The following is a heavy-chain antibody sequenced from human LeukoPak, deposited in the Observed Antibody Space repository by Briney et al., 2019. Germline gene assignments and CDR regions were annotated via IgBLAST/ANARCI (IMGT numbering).Heavy chain of an antibody. CDR3: ARGLAVAGTGEY. CDR1: GFTFSSYE. D-gene: IGHD6-19*01. J-gene: IGHJ4*02. Sequence: PGGSLRLSCAASGFTFSSYEMNWVRQAPGKGLEWVSYISSSGSTIYYADSVKGRFTISRDNAKNSLYLQMNSLRAEDTAVYYCARGLAVAGTGEYWGQGTLVTVSS. CDR2: ISSSGSTI. V-gene: IGHV3-48*03.